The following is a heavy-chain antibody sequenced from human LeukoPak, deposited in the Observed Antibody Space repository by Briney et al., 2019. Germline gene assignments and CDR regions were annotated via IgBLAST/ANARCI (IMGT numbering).Heavy chain of an antibody. V-gene: IGHV3-23*01. CDR1: GCTFSSYV. D-gene: IGHD6-6*01. J-gene: IGHJ5*02. CDR3: AKDRYSSSSAWFDP. Sequence: PGGSLRLSCAASGCTFSSYVMSWVRQAPGKGLEWVSAISGSCGSTYYADSVKGRFTISRDNSKNTLYLQMNSLRAEDTAVYYCAKDRYSSSSAWFDPWGQGTLVTVSS. CDR2: ISGSCGST.